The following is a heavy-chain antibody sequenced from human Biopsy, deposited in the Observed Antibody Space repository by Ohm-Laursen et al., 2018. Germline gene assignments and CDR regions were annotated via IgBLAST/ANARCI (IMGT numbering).Heavy chain of an antibody. Sequence: SLRLSCAASGFTFDDYGMHWVRQPPGKGLEWVSGIRRNSAIIDYADSVRGRFTISRDNARRFLYLQMSNLKSEDTAVYYCARDRGGARYGMDVWGRGTTVTVSS. J-gene: IGHJ6*02. CDR2: IRRNSAII. CDR1: GFTFDDYG. V-gene: IGHV3-9*01. CDR3: ARDRGGARYGMDV. D-gene: IGHD1-26*01.